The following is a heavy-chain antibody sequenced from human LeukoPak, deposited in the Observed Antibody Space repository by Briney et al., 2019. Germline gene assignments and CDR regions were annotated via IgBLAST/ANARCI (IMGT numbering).Heavy chain of an antibody. CDR2: VQPDGSAK. CDR1: GFTFRSNW. D-gene: IGHD6-19*01. J-gene: IGHJ1*01. CDR3: ARDFFGWSSLGH. Sequence: GGSLRLSCAASGFTFRSNWMNWVRQAPGKGLEWVAHVQPDGSAKIYADSVKGRFTISRDSAKDSVYLQMNSLRVEDTAVYYCARDFFGWSSLGHWGQGTLVTVSS. V-gene: IGHV3-7*01.